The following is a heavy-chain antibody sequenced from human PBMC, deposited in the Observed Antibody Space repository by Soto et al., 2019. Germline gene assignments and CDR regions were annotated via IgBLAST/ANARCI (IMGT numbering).Heavy chain of an antibody. CDR1: GFTFSSYA. D-gene: IGHD6-13*01. CDR3: ARGSGIAAATRDYFDY. J-gene: IGHJ4*02. Sequence: GGSLRLSCAASGFTFSSYAMHWVRQAPGKGLEWVAVISYDGSNKYYADSVKGRFTISRDNSKNTLYLQMNSLRAEDTAVYYCARGSGIAAATRDYFDYWGQGTLVTVSS. V-gene: IGHV3-30-3*01. CDR2: ISYDGSNK.